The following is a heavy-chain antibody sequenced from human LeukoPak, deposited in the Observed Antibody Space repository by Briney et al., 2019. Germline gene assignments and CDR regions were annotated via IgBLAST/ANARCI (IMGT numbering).Heavy chain of an antibody. J-gene: IGHJ4*02. D-gene: IGHD4-11*01. CDR1: GYTFSDYY. V-gene: IGHV1-2*02. Sequence: ASVKVSCKASGYTFSDYYMHWVRQAPGQGLEWMGWINPNSGGTKYAQNFQGRVTLTRDTSIGTVYMELSSLKSDDTAVYYCARDPGHDSSNYGGLDHWGQGTLVTVSS. CDR3: ARDPGHDSSNYGGLDH. CDR2: INPNSGGT.